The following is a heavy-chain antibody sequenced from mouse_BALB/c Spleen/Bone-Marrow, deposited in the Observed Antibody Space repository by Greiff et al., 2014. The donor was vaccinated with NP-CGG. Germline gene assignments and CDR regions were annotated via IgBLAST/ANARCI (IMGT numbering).Heavy chain of an antibody. Sequence: EVQLQESGGGLVQPGGSLKLSCAASGFDFSRYWMTWVRQAPGKGLEWVGEINPDSSTINYTPSLKDKFIISRDNAKNTLYLQXXXXXSEDTALYYCARNGYYGWSAYWGQGTLVTVSA. CDR2: INPDSSTI. CDR1: GFDFSRYW. J-gene: IGHJ3*01. CDR3: ARNGYYGWSAY. V-gene: IGHV4-1*02. D-gene: IGHD2-3*01.